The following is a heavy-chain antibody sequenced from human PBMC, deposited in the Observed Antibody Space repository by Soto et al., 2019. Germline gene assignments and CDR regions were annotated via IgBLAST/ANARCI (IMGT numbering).Heavy chain of an antibody. CDR1: GGSFSGYY. CDR3: ASVEYSSSADFDY. J-gene: IGHJ4*02. Sequence: QVQLQQWGAGLLKPSETLSLTCAVYGGSFSGYYWSWIRQPPGKGLEWIGEINHSGSTNYNPSLKSRVTISVDTSKNQFSLKPSSVTAADTAVYYCASVEYSSSADFDYWGQGTLVTVSS. CDR2: INHSGST. D-gene: IGHD6-6*01. V-gene: IGHV4-34*01.